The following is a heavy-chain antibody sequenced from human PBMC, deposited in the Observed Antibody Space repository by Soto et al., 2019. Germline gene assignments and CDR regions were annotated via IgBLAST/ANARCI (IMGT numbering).Heavy chain of an antibody. J-gene: IGHJ5*02. V-gene: IGHV1-18*01. CDR1: GYTFTSYG. CDR3: ARDLGVVISGWFDP. D-gene: IGHD3-3*01. CDR2: ISAYNGNT. Sequence: GASVKVSCKASGYTFTSYGISWVRQAPGQGLEWMGWISAYNGNTNYAQKLQGRVTMTTDTSTSTAYMELRSLRSDDTAVYYCARDLGVVISGWFDPWGQRTLVTVSS.